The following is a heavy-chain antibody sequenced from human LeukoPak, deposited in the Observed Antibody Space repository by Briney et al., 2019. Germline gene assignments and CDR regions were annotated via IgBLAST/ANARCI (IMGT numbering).Heavy chain of an antibody. Sequence: SETLSLTCTVSGGSISSYYWSWIRQPPGKGLEWIGYIYYSGSTNYNPSLKSRVTISVDTSKNQFSLKLSSVTAADTAVYYCARDSSGYWYPGAFDIWGQGTMVTVSS. CDR1: GGSISSYY. D-gene: IGHD3-22*01. J-gene: IGHJ3*02. CDR2: IYYSGST. V-gene: IGHV4-59*01. CDR3: ARDSSGYWYPGAFDI.